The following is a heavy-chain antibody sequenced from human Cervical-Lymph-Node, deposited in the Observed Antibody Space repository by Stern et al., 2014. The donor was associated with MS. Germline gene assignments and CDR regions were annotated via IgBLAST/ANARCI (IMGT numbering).Heavy chain of an antibody. Sequence: VQLLESGGGLVQPGGSLRLSCAASGFSFSTYYMHWVRQAAGKGLVWVSRINSDGYTTAYADSVRGRFTISRDNAKNTLYLQMNSLRAEDTAVYYCARARYFDSYFDSWGQGTLVTVSS. V-gene: IGHV3-74*02. CDR3: ARARYFDSYFDS. D-gene: IGHD3-9*01. J-gene: IGHJ4*02. CDR2: INSDGYTT. CDR1: GFSFSTYY.